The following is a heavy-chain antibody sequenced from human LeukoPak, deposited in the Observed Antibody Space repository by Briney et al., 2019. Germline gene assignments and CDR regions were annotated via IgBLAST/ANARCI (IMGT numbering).Heavy chain of an antibody. CDR2: ISGGGITT. Sequence: GGSLRLSCAASGFTFSNYAMSWVRQAPGKGLEWFSTISGGGITTYYADSAKGRFTISRDNSKNTMFLQMNSLRVEDTAVYYCARDYKYAFDNWGQGTLVTVSS. V-gene: IGHV3-23*01. CDR1: GFTFSNYA. CDR3: ARDYKYAFDN. D-gene: IGHD5-24*01. J-gene: IGHJ4*02.